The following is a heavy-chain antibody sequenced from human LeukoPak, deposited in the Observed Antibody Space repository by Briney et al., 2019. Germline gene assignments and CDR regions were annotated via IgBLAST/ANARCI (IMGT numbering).Heavy chain of an antibody. CDR3: ARDEVGAATPFGDY. D-gene: IGHD1-26*01. V-gene: IGHV3-48*03. CDR2: ISSSGSAI. Sequence: GGSLRLSCSASGFTFSSYEMNWVRQAPGKALEWVSYISSSGSAISYADSVKGRFTISRDNAKSSLYLQMNSLRAEDTAVYYCARDEVGAATPFGDYWGPGILVTVSS. CDR1: GFTFSSYE. J-gene: IGHJ4*02.